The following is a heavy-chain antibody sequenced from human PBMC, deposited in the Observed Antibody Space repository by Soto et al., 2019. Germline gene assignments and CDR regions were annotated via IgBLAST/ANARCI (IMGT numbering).Heavy chain of an antibody. Sequence: RXGTLSLTFGVYGGCFTGYYLTWIGQPPGERLEWIGEMNHDGITNYNPSLKSRVAITLDTSKNQFPLRLTSVTAADTAVYFCARGEAYTREVTFYYHGMDVWGQGTTVTVSS. CDR2: MNHDGIT. CDR1: GGCFTGYY. V-gene: IGHV4-34*01. CDR3: ARGEAYTREVTFYYHGMDV. J-gene: IGHJ6*02. D-gene: IGHD3-10*01.